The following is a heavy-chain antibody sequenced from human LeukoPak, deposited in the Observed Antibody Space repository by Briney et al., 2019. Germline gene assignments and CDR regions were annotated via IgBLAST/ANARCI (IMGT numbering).Heavy chain of an antibody. V-gene: IGHV3-48*01. Sequence: GGSLRLSCAASGFTFSSYALNWVRQAPGKGLEWVSYISSSSSTIYYTDSVKGRFTISRDNAKNSLYLQMNSLRAEDTAVYYCARGAKGYYDFWSGYSAVLYYYYYGMDVWGQGTTVTVSS. CDR1: GFTFSSYA. J-gene: IGHJ6*02. CDR3: ARGAKGYYDFWSGYSAVLYYYYYGMDV. CDR2: ISSSSSTI. D-gene: IGHD3-3*01.